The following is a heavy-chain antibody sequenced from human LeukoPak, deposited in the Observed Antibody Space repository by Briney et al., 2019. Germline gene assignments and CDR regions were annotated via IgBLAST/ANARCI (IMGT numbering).Heavy chain of an antibody. CDR1: GFPFSSYW. CDR2: INSDGRAT. V-gene: IGHV3-74*01. Sequence: PGGSLRLSCAASGFPFSSYWMHWVRQVPGKGLLWVSRINSDGRATIYADSVRGRFTISRDNAKNTLYLQMSGLRVEDTAVYHCASDSPYYGMDVWGQGTTVTVSS. CDR3: ASDSPYYGMDV. J-gene: IGHJ6*02.